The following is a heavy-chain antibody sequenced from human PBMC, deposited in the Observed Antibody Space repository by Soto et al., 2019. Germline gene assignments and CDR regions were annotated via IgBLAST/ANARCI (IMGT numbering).Heavy chain of an antibody. J-gene: IGHJ5*02. V-gene: IGHV1-3*01. Sequence: GTSVKVSCEASGDSFTSYAMHWVRQAPGQRPEWMGWINAGNGNTKYSQKFQGRVTITRDTSASTAYMELSSLRSEDTAVYYCARDLTEVTTGYYYNWFDPWGQGTLVTVSS. CDR2: INAGNGNT. D-gene: IGHD3-9*01. CDR3: ARDLTEVTTGYYYNWFDP. CDR1: GDSFTSYA.